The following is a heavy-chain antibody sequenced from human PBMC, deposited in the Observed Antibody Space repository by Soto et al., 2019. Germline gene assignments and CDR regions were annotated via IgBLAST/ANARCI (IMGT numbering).Heavy chain of an antibody. D-gene: IGHD1-26*01. CDR1: GFTVSSNY. Sequence: GGSLRLSCAASGFTVSSNYMSWVRQAPGKGLEWVSVIYSGGSTYYADSVKGRFTISRDNSKNTLYLQMNSLRAEDTAVYYCAREYSGSYYVGYWGQGTLVTVSS. CDR2: IYSGGST. V-gene: IGHV3-53*01. J-gene: IGHJ4*02. CDR3: AREYSGSYYVGY.